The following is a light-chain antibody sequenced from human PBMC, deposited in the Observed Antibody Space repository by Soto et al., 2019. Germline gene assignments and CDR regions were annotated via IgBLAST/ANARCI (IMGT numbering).Light chain of an antibody. CDR2: DVS. V-gene: IGLV2-14*01. J-gene: IGLJ1*01. Sequence: QSALTQPASVSGSPGQPITISRTGTSSDVGGYNYVSWYQQHPGKAPKLMIYDVSNRPSGVSNRFSGSKSGNTASLTISGLQAEHEADYYCSSYTSSSTYVFGTGTKLTVL. CDR1: SSDVGGYNY. CDR3: SSYTSSSTYV.